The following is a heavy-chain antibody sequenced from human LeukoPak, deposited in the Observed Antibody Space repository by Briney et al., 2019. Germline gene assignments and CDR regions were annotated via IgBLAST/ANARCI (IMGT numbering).Heavy chain of an antibody. D-gene: IGHD1-1*01. Sequence: GASVKVSCETSGYTFTTYPINWVRQAPGQGLEWMGWITTYNGDTNYAQNLQGRVTMTADTSTSTAYMELRSLRSDDTAVYYCASPNQLGILKALDYWGQGSLVTVSS. J-gene: IGHJ4*02. CDR1: GYTFTTYP. CDR3: ASPNQLGILKALDY. CDR2: ITTYNGDT. V-gene: IGHV1-18*01.